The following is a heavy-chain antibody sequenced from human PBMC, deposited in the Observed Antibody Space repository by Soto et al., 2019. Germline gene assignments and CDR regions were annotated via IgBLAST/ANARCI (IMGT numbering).Heavy chain of an antibody. V-gene: IGHV1-18*01. CDR3: ATVRAHIPTHYYYGMDV. D-gene: IGHD3-10*01. CDR1: GYTFTNFG. J-gene: IGHJ6*02. Sequence: ASVKVSCKASGYTFTNFGISWVRQAPGQGLEWMGWISAYNGNTNYAQKFQGRVTMTTDTSTSTAYMEVRSLRFDDTAVYYCATVRAHIPTHYYYGMDVWRQGPTVTVSS. CDR2: ISAYNGNT.